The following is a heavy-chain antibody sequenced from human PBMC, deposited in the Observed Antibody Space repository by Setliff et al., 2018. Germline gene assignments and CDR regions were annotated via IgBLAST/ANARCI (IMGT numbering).Heavy chain of an antibody. CDR1: ESSFGDFA. CDR2: IRGRAYAGTT. D-gene: IGHD6-13*01. Sequence: PGGSLRLSCTVSESSFGDFAMSWFRQAPGEGLKWVGFIRGRAYAGTTQYSASVEDRLTISRDDSKGTAYLQLDGLKTEDSAVYYCTCTEDYSAEYFYLDVWGKGTTVTVSS. V-gene: IGHV3-49*03. CDR3: TCTEDYSAEYFYLDV. J-gene: IGHJ6*03.